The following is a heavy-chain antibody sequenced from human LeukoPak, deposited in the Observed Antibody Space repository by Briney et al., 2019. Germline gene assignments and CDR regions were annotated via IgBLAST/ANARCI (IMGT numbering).Heavy chain of an antibody. CDR3: ARDLGYGDYGY. J-gene: IGHJ4*02. V-gene: IGHV1-18*01. Sequence: GASVKVSRKASGYSFANFGISWVRRAPGQGLEWMGWISAYNGHTKYAQNLQGRLTMTTDTSTSTAYMELRSLRSDDTAVYYCARDLGYGDYGYWGQGTLVTVSS. D-gene: IGHD4-17*01. CDR2: ISAYNGHT. CDR1: GYSFANFG.